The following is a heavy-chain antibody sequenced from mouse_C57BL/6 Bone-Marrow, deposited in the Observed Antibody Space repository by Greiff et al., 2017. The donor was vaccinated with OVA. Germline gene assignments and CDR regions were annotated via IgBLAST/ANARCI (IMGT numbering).Heavy chain of an antibody. CDR1: GYTFTDYY. Sequence: EVQLQQSGPELVKPGASVKISCKASGYTFTDYYMNWVKQSHGKSLEWIGDINPNNGGTSYNQKFKGKATLTVDKSSSTAYMELRSLTSEDSAVYYCARGALDGSRGAWFAYWGQGTLVTVSA. CDR3: ARGALDGSRGAWFAY. D-gene: IGHD1-1*01. J-gene: IGHJ3*01. CDR2: INPNNGGT. V-gene: IGHV1-26*01.